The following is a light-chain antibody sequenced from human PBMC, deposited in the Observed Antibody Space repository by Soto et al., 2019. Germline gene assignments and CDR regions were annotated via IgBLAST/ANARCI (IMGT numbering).Light chain of an antibody. V-gene: IGKV3-20*01. J-gene: IGKJ3*01. CDR3: QQYGRSPFT. CDR2: GAT. CDR1: QSVRSNN. Sequence: PGERATLTCLALQSVRSNNLAWYQQRPGQAPRVVIYGATTRATGIPERFSGSGSGTDFTLTISRLEPEDFAVYYCQQYGRSPFTFGPGTKVDIK.